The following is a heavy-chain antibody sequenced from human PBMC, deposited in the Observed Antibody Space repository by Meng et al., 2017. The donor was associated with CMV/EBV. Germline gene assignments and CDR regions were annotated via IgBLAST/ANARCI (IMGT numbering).Heavy chain of an antibody. V-gene: IGHV3-33*06. CDR3: AKDPHRGVGAFMRMRMRNALDI. D-gene: IGHD1-26*01. Sequence: GESLKISCAASGFTFSSYGMHWVRQAPGKGLEWVAVIWYDGSNKYYADSVKGRFTISRDNSKNTLYLQMNSLRAEDTAVYYCAKDPHRGVGAFMRMRMRNALDIWGQGTMVTVSS. CDR1: GFTFSSYG. CDR2: IWYDGSNK. J-gene: IGHJ3*02.